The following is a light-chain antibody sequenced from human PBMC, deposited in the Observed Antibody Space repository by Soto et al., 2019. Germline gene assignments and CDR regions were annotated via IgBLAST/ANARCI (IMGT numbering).Light chain of an antibody. CDR1: SSDVGGYNY. CDR3: SSYAGSNNFV. Sequence: QSALTQPPSASGSPGQSVTISCTGTSSDVGGYNYVSWYQQHPGKAPKLMIYGVSKRPSGVPDRFSGSKSGNTASLTVSGRQAEDEADYYCSSYAGSNNFVFGTGTKVTVL. J-gene: IGLJ1*01. CDR2: GVS. V-gene: IGLV2-8*01.